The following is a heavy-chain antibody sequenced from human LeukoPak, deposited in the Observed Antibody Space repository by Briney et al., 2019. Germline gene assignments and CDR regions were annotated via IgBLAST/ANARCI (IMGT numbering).Heavy chain of an antibody. CDR1: GGSISSSTYY. Sequence: PSETLSLTCTVSGGSISSSTYYWGWIRPPPGKGLERIGRIYYSGSTSYNPSLKSRVTISVDTSKNQFSLKLDSVTAADTAVYHCARNASNSGTSYFDYWGQGTLITVSS. V-gene: IGHV4-39*01. D-gene: IGHD1-26*01. CDR2: IYYSGST. J-gene: IGHJ4*02. CDR3: ARNASNSGTSYFDY.